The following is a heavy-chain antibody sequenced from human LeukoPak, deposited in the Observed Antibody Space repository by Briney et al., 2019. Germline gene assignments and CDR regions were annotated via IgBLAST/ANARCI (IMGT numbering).Heavy chain of an antibody. D-gene: IGHD6-13*01. CDR3: ATAPAAADSC. J-gene: IGHJ4*02. Sequence: PLGGSLRLSCAASGFTFSSYWMSWVRQAPGKGLEWVANIERDGSKKTYVDSVKGRFTISRDNARNSLYLQMSSLRAEDTAVYYCATAPAAADSCWGQGTLVAVSS. CDR2: IERDGSKK. CDR1: GFTFSSYW. V-gene: IGHV3-7*01.